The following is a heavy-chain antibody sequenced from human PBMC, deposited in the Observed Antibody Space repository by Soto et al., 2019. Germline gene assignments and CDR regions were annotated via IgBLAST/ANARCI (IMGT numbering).Heavy chain of an antibody. CDR1: GASISGYY. CDR3: VRDGTKTVRDWFDT. D-gene: IGHD1-1*01. Sequence: SETLSLTCTVSGASISGYYWSWIRKSAGKGLEWIGRIYATGTTDYNPSLKSRVIMSVDTSKKQFSLRLSSVTAADTAVYYCVRDGTKTVRDWFDTWGQGTPVTVSS. V-gene: IGHV4-4*07. CDR2: IYATGTT. J-gene: IGHJ5*02.